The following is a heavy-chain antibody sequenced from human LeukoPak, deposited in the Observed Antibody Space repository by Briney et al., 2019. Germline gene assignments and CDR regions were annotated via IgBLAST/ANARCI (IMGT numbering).Heavy chain of an antibody. CDR3: ARGPLERSGYPDD. Sequence: ASVKVSCKASGYTFTGYYMHWVRQAPGQGLEWMGWINPNSGGTNYAQKFQGRVTMTRDTSISTAYMELSRLRSDDTAVYYCARGPLERSGYPDDWGQGTLVTVSS. CDR1: GYTFTGYY. J-gene: IGHJ4*02. CDR2: INPNSGGT. V-gene: IGHV1-2*02. D-gene: IGHD3-22*01.